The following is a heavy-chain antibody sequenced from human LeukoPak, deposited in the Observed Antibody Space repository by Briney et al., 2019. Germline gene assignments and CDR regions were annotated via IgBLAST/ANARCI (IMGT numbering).Heavy chain of an antibody. D-gene: IGHD1/OR15-1a*01. CDR1: GFILSNHW. J-gene: IGHJ6*02. CDR2: VNKDGSEK. Sequence: AGSSLRLSCAASGFILSNHWMTWVRQAPGKGPEWVANVNKDGSEKYYVDSVKGRFTISRDTAKNSLYLQMNNLRAEDTALYYCARNNDMDVWCQGTTVIVSS. CDR3: ARNNDMDV. V-gene: IGHV3-7*03.